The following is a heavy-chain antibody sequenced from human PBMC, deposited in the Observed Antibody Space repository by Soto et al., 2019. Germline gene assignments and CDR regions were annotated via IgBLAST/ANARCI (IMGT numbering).Heavy chain of an antibody. Sequence: PGGSLRLSCAASGFTFSSYGMHWVRQAPGKGLEWVAVIWYDGSNKYYADSVKGRFTISRDNSKNTLYLQMNSLRAEDTAVYYCARAVVRELLQFDYWGQGTLVTVSS. D-gene: IGHD1-26*01. V-gene: IGHV3-33*01. CDR3: ARAVVRELLQFDY. CDR1: GFTFSSYG. CDR2: IWYDGSNK. J-gene: IGHJ4*02.